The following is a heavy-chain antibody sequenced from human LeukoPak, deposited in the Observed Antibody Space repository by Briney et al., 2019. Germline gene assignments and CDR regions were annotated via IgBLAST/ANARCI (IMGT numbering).Heavy chain of an antibody. D-gene: IGHD3-22*01. V-gene: IGHV3-30*03. J-gene: IGHJ4*02. CDR1: GLTFSSFG. CDR3: ARDETYDYESNGYLDF. CDR2: TSFDGGNK. Sequence: GGSLRLSCAASGLTFSSFGMHWVRQAPGKGLEWVAVTSFDGGNKHYADSVKGRFTISRDNSKNTLYLQMNTLRVEDTAVYYCARDETYDYESNGYLDFWGQGTVVTVSS.